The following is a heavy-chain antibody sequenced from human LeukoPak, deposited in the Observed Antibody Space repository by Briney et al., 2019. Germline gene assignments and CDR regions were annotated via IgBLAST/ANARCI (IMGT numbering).Heavy chain of an antibody. J-gene: IGHJ4*02. CDR3: ARGYGSGEDGDY. D-gene: IGHD3-10*01. CDR2: VTVSGGGT. V-gene: IGHV3-23*01. Sequence: GGSLRLSCTASGFTFSSYAMSWVRQAPGKGLEWVSTVTVSGGGTYYGDSVEGRFTISRDNSKNTLYLQMNSLRAEDTALYYCARGYGSGEDGDYWGQGTLVTVSS. CDR1: GFTFSSYA.